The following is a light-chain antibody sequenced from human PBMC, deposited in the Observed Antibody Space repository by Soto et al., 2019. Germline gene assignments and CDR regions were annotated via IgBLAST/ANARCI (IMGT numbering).Light chain of an antibody. CDR2: GAS. J-gene: IGKJ4*01. CDR1: QSVSSTY. Sequence: LTQSPGTLSLSPGERATLSCRASQSVSSTYLAWYQQKPGQAPRLLIYGASSRATGIPDRFSGSGSGTDFTLTISRLETEYFAAYYCQQYGSSPLTFGGGTKV. V-gene: IGKV3-20*01. CDR3: QQYGSSPLT.